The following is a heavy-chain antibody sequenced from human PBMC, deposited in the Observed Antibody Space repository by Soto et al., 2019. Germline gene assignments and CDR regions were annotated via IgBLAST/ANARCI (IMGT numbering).Heavy chain of an antibody. D-gene: IGHD2-15*01. J-gene: IGHJ4*02. Sequence: EASVKVSCKASGYTFTSYGISWVRQAPGQGLEWMGWISAYNGNTNYAQKLQGRVTMTTDTSTSTAYMELRSLRSDDTAVYYCARGDRLAYGGNGGADYWGQGTLVTGSS. CDR2: ISAYNGNT. CDR1: GYTFTSYG. V-gene: IGHV1-18*01. CDR3: ARGDRLAYGGNGGADY.